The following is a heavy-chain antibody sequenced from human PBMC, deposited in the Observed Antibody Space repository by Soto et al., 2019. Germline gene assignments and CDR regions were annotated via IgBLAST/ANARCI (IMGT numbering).Heavy chain of an antibody. Sequence: GGSLRLSCAASGFTVSTYGMHWVRQTPGKGLEWVAVISYDGTNKFYSDSVKGRFTISRDNFKNTLTLQMNSLRADDTAVYSCAKDLQSYGDYDYYCYGMDVWGLGTRVTVSS. CDR2: ISYDGTNK. CDR3: AKDLQSYGDYDYYCYGMDV. CDR1: GFTVSTYG. J-gene: IGHJ6*02. D-gene: IGHD4-17*01. V-gene: IGHV3-30*18.